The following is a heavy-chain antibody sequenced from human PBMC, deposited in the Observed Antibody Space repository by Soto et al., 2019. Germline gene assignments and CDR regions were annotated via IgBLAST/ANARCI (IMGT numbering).Heavy chain of an antibody. CDR3: ARHRERFLEWLGSFDY. Sequence: PGESLKISCKGSGDSVTSYRISWVRQMPGKGLEWMGRIDPSDSYTNYSPSFQGHVTISADKSISTAYLQWSSLKASDTAMYYCARHRERFLEWLGSFDYWGQGTLVTVSS. J-gene: IGHJ4*02. CDR2: IDPSDSYT. D-gene: IGHD3-3*01. CDR1: GDSVTSYR. V-gene: IGHV5-10-1*01.